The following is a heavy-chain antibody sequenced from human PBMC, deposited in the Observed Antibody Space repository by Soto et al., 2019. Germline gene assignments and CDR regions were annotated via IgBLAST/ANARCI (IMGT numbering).Heavy chain of an antibody. V-gene: IGHV4-39*01. D-gene: IGHD2-2*01. CDR1: GGSISSSSYY. J-gene: IGHJ4*02. CDR2: IYYSGST. CDR3: ARLRFVPAASSRSSQPKLGPALT. Sequence: SETLSLTCTVSGGSISSSSYYWGWIRQPPGKGLEWIGSIYYSGSTYYNPSLKSRVTISVDTSKNQFSLKLSSVTAAATAVYYCARLRFVPAASSRSSQPKLGPALTWGQGTLVTVSS.